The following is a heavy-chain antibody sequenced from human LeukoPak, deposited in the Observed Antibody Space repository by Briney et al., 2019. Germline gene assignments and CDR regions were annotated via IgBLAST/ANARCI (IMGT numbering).Heavy chain of an antibody. CDR1: GESFSSFY. V-gene: IGHV4-34*01. Sequence: SETLSLTCAVYGESFSSFYWTWIRQPPGRGLEWIGEINHSGSTNYNPSLKSRVTISIDTSKNQFSLKLSSVTAADTAVYYCARALITASGSGEIEYWGQGTLVTVSS. CDR2: INHSGST. J-gene: IGHJ4*02. CDR3: ARALITASGSGEIEY. D-gene: IGHD3-10*01.